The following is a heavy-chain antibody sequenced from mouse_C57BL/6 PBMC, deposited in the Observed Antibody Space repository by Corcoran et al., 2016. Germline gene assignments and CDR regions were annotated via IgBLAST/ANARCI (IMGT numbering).Heavy chain of an antibody. D-gene: IGHD2-4*01. CDR3: ARHYDYDVGYFDV. CDR1: GYAFSSYW. CDR2: IYPGDGDT. Sequence: QVQLQQSGAELVKPGASVKISCKASGYAFSSYWMNWVKQRPGKGLEWIGQIYPGDGDTNYNGKFKGKATLTADKSSSTAYMQLSSLTSEDSAVYFCARHYDYDVGYFDVWGTGTTVTVSS. V-gene: IGHV1-80*01. J-gene: IGHJ1*03.